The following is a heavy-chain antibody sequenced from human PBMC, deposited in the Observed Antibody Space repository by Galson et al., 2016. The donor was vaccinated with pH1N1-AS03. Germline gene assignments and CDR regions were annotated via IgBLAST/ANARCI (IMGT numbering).Heavy chain of an antibody. CDR2: LTPMLNVT. V-gene: IGHV1-69*04. J-gene: IGHJ4*02. CDR3: ARDRHYDSSGRYFYESEH. CDR1: GGTFGTSA. D-gene: IGHD3-22*01. Sequence: SVKVSCKASGGTFGTSAISWVRQAPGQGPEWMGRLTPMLNVTSYAQKFQGRLTVTADDSTSAAYMELSSLTSEDTAIYYCARDRHYDSSGRYFYESEHWGQGTLAIVSS.